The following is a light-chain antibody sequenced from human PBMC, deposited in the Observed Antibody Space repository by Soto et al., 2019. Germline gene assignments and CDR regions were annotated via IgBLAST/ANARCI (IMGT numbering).Light chain of an antibody. J-gene: IGKJ5*01. Sequence: DIQMTQSPSSLSASVGDRVTITCRASPSIGTYLNWYQHKLGKAPKLLIYAASSLHGGVPSRFTGSGSGTDFTLTINSLQPEDFATYFCQQSYSIPITFGQGTRLEIK. V-gene: IGKV1-39*01. CDR3: QQSYSIPIT. CDR2: AAS. CDR1: PSIGTY.